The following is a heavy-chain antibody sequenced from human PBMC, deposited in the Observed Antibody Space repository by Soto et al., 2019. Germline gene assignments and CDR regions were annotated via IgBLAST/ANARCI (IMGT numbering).Heavy chain of an antibody. J-gene: IGHJ5*02. V-gene: IGHV3-74*01. D-gene: IGHD3-10*01. CDR2: INSDGSST. CDR3: ARFVGLLWFGELSVAENWFDP. CDR1: GFTFSSYW. Sequence: GGSLRLSCAASGFTFSSYWMHWVRQAPGKGLVWVSRINSDGSSTSYADSVKGRFTISRDNVKNTLYLQMNSLRAEDTAVYYCARFVGLLWFGELSVAENWFDPWGQGTLVTVSS.